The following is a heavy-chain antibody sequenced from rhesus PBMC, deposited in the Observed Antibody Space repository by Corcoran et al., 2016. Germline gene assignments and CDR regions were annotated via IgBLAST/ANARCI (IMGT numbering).Heavy chain of an antibody. CDR3: ARDFCTSTTCRFDY. J-gene: IGHJ4*01. Sequence: QVQLQESGPGLVKPSETLSLTCAVPGGSISSSYYYWSWIRPGPGKGLEWIGYISYSGSTSYNPSLKSRVTISRDTSKNQFSLKLSSVTAADTAVYYCARDFCTSTTCRFDYWGQGVLVTVSS. CDR2: ISYSGST. V-gene: IGHV4-122*02. CDR1: GGSISSSYYY. D-gene: IGHD2-2*01.